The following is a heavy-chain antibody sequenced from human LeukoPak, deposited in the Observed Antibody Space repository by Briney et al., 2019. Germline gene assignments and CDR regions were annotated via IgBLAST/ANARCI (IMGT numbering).Heavy chain of an antibody. D-gene: IGHD2-2*01. V-gene: IGHV3-21*01. J-gene: IGHJ4*02. Sequence: GRSLRLSCAASGFTFSGYSMNWVRQAPGKGLEWVSSISSSSSDTYYASSVKGRFTISRDNAKNSLFLQRNSLRAEDTAGYYGARGRGCSSTGCYPDYWGQGTLVTVSS. CDR3: ARGRGCSSTGCYPDY. CDR2: ISSSSSDT. CDR1: GFTFSGYS.